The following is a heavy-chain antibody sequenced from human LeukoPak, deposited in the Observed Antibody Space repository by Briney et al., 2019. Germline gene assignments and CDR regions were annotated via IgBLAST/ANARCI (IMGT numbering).Heavy chain of an antibody. CDR3: ARDDPILTTVVRITTEAFDI. CDR1: GGSISSGGYY. J-gene: IGHJ3*02. V-gene: IGHV4-31*03. D-gene: IGHD4-23*01. CDR2: IYYSGTT. Sequence: RSSETLSLTCTVSGGSISSGGYYWSWIRQHPGKGLEWIGYIYYSGTTKYNPSLKRRVIISVDTSKNQFSLKLSSVTAADTAVYYCARDDPILTTVVRITTEAFDIWGQGTMVTVSS.